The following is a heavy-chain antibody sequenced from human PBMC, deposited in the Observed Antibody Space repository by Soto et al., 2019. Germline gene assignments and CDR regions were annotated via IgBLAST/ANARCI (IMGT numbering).Heavy chain of an antibody. Sequence: GASVKVSCKASGYTFTGYYMHWVLQAPGQGLEWMGWINPNSGGTNYAQKFQGWVTMTRDTSISTAYMELSRLRSDDTAVYYCARGHRYYYGSGGTYYYYGMAVWGQGTTVTVSS. CDR2: INPNSGGT. V-gene: IGHV1-2*04. J-gene: IGHJ6*02. CDR3: ARGHRYYYGSGGTYYYYGMAV. CDR1: GYTFTGYY. D-gene: IGHD3-10*01.